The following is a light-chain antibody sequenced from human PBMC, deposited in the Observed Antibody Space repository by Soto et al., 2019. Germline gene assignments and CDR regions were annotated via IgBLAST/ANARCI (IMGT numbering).Light chain of an antibody. CDR2: DAS. J-gene: IGKJ2*01. CDR3: QETNYHT. Sequence: DIPMTQSPSTLSASVGDRVTITCRASQSISAWLAWYQKKPGEAPKLVIYDASNLQSGVPSRFSGSGSGTEFTLTISSPQPDDLATYHRQETNYHTFGQGTKLEIK. CDR1: QSISAW. V-gene: IGKV1-5*01.